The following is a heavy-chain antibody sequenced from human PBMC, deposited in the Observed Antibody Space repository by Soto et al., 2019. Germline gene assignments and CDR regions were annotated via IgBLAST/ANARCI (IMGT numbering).Heavy chain of an antibody. CDR2: ISTYNGNT. D-gene: IGHD6-19*01. J-gene: IGHJ5*02. V-gene: IGHV1-18*04. Sequence: RVSCKASGYTFTIYALIWVRHAPGQGLEWMGWISTYNGNTNYGQNLQGRVTMTTDISTNTAYMELRSLRSDDPDVYYCARVVGGIPVAGSWNWFDPWGQGTLVTVSS. CDR3: ARVVGGIPVAGSWNWFDP. CDR1: GYTFTIYA.